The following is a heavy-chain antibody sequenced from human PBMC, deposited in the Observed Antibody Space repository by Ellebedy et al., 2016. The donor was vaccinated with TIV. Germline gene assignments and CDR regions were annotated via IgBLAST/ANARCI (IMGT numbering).Heavy chain of an antibody. J-gene: IGHJ3*02. Sequence: MPSETLSLTCTVSGGPISRDPWSWIRQPPGNGLEWIGHIFGSGSTIYNPSLRNRVSISLDRSQKQVSLNLTSVTAADSAVYFCARSSISVFGVTDAFDIWGQGTSVTVSS. CDR3: ARSSISVFGVTDAFDI. CDR2: IFGSGST. D-gene: IGHD3-3*01. V-gene: IGHV4-59*01. CDR1: GGPISRDP.